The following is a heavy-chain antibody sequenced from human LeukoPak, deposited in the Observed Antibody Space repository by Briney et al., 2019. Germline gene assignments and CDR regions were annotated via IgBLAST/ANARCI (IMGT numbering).Heavy chain of an antibody. CDR2: ISSSGSTI. D-gene: IGHD2-2*01. V-gene: IGHV3-11*04. CDR1: GFTFSDYY. CDR3: ARDDSTSRMYYYYYYMDV. J-gene: IGHJ6*03. Sequence: GGSLRLSCAASGFTFSDYYMSWIRQAPGKGLEWVSYISSSGSTIYYADSVKGRFTISRDNAKNSLYLQMNSLRAEDTAVYYCARDDSTSRMYYYYYYMDVWGKGTTVTVSS.